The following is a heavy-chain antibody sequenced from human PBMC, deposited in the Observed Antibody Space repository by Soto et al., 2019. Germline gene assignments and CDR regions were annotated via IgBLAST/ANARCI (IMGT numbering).Heavy chain of an antibody. V-gene: IGHV4-4*09. Sequence: QVQLQESGPGLVKPSETMSLTCTVSGVSISNSYCSWVQQPPGKKLEWIGHIWNSGTTDYNPSLRGRGTISGDTSKNQVSLRLSSVTATDTAVYYCTRGGGSYTTGWYNDYWGQGTLVTVSS. D-gene: IGHD6-19*01. CDR3: TRGGGSYTTGWYNDY. J-gene: IGHJ4*02. CDR1: GVSISNSY. CDR2: IWNSGTT.